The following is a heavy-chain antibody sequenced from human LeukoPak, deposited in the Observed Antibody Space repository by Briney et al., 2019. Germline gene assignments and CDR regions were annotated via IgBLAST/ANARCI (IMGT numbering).Heavy chain of an antibody. CDR1: GYTFTSYD. J-gene: IGHJ4*02. CDR2: MNPNSGNT. CDR3: ARTVSRITMVRGVMNFDY. Sequence: GASVTVSCKASGYTFTSYDINWVRQAPGQGLEWMGWMNPNSGNTGYAQKFQGRVTMTRNTSISTAHMELSSLRSEDTAVYYCARTVSRITMVRGVMNFDYWGQGTLVTVSS. D-gene: IGHD3-10*01. V-gene: IGHV1-8*01.